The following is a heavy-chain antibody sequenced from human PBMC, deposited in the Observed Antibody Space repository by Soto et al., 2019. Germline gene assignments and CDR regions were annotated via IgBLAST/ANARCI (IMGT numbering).Heavy chain of an antibody. CDR1: GYTFTSYG. CDR2: ISPYNANT. J-gene: IGHJ5*02. Sequence: ASVKVSCKASGYTFTSYGISWVRQAPGQGLEWMGWISPYNANTNYAQKVQGRVTITTDTPTSTAYMELTSLRSDDTAVYYCARNHYDSRRVNWFDPWGQGTLVTVSS. V-gene: IGHV1-18*04. CDR3: ARNHYDSRRVNWFDP. D-gene: IGHD3-22*01.